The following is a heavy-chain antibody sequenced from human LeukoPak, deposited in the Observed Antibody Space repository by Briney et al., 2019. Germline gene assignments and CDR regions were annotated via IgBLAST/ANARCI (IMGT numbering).Heavy chain of an antibody. CDR1: GFTFSSYA. CDR2: ISGSGGST. D-gene: IGHD3-3*01. CDR3: AARITIFGVVYDY. J-gene: IGHJ4*02. V-gene: IGHV3-23*01. Sequence: SGGSLRLSCAASGFTFSSYAMSWVRQAPGKGLEWVSAISGSGGSTYYADSVKGRFTISRDNSKNTLYLQMNSLRAEDTAVYYCAARITIFGVVYDYWGQGTLVTVSS.